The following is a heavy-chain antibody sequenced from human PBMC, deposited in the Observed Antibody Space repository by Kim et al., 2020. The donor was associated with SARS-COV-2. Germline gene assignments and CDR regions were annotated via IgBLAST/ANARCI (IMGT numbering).Heavy chain of an antibody. CDR2: INHSGST. J-gene: IGHJ4*02. D-gene: IGHD2-2*01. CDR1: GGSFSGYY. V-gene: IGHV4-34*01. CDR3: ARGLTTAARINFDY. Sequence: SETLSLTCAVYGGSFSGYYWSWIRQPPGKGLEWIGEINHSGSTNYNPSLKSRVTISVDTSKNQFSLKLSSVTAADTAVYYCARGLTTAARINFDYWGQGTLVTVSS.